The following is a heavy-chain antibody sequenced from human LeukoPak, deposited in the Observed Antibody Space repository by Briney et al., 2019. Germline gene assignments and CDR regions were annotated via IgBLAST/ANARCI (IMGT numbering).Heavy chain of an antibody. CDR2: IYHTGST. D-gene: IGHD3-10*01. J-gene: IGHJ4*02. V-gene: IGHV4-38-2*02. Sequence: SETLSLTCIVSGYSISGPYYWGWIRQTPGKGLEWIGTIYHTGSTYYGPTLKSRVSISIDTSKNQFSLKLTSVTAADTAIYYCATLAYDNSGSYYFDSWGQGTQVTVSS. CDR3: ATLAYDNSGSYYFDS. CDR1: GYSISGPYY.